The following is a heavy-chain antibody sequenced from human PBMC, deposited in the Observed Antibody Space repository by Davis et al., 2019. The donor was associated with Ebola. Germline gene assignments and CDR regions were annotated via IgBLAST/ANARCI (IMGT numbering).Heavy chain of an antibody. V-gene: IGHV3-73*01. CDR2: IRSKANSYAT. Sequence: GESLKISCAASGFTFSGSAMHWVRQASGKGLEWVGRIRSKANSYATAYAASVKGRFTISRDDSKNTAYLQMNSLKTEDTAVYYCKGGNSPDYWGQGTLVTVSS. J-gene: IGHJ4*02. CDR3: KGGNSPDY. CDR1: GFTFSGSA. D-gene: IGHD4-23*01.